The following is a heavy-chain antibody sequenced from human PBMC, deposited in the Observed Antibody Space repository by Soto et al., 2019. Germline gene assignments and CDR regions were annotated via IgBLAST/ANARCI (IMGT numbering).Heavy chain of an antibody. CDR3: ARDIFDGYSSGWASFGAFDI. J-gene: IGHJ3*02. V-gene: IGHV3-13*01. Sequence: EVQLVESGGGLVQPGGSLRLSCAASGFTFSSYDMHWVRQATGKGLEWVSAIGTAGDTYYPGSVKGRFTISRENAKNSLYLQINSLRAEDTAVYYCARDIFDGYSSGWASFGAFDIWGQGTMVTVSS. D-gene: IGHD6-19*01. CDR1: GFTFSSYD. CDR2: IGTAGDT.